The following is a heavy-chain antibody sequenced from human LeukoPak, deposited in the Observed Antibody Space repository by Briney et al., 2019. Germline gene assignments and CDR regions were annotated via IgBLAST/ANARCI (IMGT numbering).Heavy chain of an antibody. CDR1: GFTFSSYE. CDR3: ARDTSGWYKRFDY. V-gene: IGHV3-48*03. Sequence: GGSLRLSCAASGFTFSSYEMNWVRQAPGKGLEWISYISASGSTIYYADSVKGRFTISRDNAKNSLYLQMNSLRAEDTAVYYCARDTSGWYKRFDYWGQGTLVTVSS. CDR2: ISASGSTI. J-gene: IGHJ4*02. D-gene: IGHD6-19*01.